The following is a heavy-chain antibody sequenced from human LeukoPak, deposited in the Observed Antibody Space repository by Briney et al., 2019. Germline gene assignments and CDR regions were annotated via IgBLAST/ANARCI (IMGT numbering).Heavy chain of an antibody. V-gene: IGHV1-2*02. CDR2: INPNSSGT. D-gene: IGHD1-1*01. CDR3: ARERLGGARNWFDP. Sequence: ASVTVSCKASGYTFTGYYMHWVRQAPGQGLEWTGWINPNSSGTNYAQKFQGRVTMTRDTSISTAYMELSRLRSDDTAVYYCARERLGGARNWFDPWSQGTLVTVSS. J-gene: IGHJ5*02. CDR1: GYTFTGYY.